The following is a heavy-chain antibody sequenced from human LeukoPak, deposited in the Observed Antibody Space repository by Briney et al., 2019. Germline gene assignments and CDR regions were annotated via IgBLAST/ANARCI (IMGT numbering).Heavy chain of an antibody. CDR3: ARNGRDGYNF. V-gene: IGHV4-59*08. J-gene: IGHJ4*02. D-gene: IGHD5-24*01. CDR1: GGSISSYY. CDR2: ISYCGST. Sequence: SETLSLTCTVSGGSISSYYWGWIRLPPGKGLEWICYISYCGSTTYIPSLKSRVTISVDTSKNQFALKLSSVTAAHTAVYYCARNGRDGYNFWGQGTLVTVSS.